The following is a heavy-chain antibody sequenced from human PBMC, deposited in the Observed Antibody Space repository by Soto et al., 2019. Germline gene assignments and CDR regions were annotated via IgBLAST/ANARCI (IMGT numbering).Heavy chain of an antibody. CDR1: GGSISSYY. D-gene: IGHD3-10*01. J-gene: IGHJ4*02. V-gene: IGHV4-59*08. CDR3: ARQGDYYGSGSYAYFDY. CDR2: IYYSGST. Sequence: PSETLSLTCTVSGGSISSYYWSWIRQPPGKGLEWIGYIYYSGSTNYNPSLKSRVTISVDTSKNQFSLKLSSVTAADTAVYYCARQGDYYGSGSYAYFDYWGQGTLVTVSS.